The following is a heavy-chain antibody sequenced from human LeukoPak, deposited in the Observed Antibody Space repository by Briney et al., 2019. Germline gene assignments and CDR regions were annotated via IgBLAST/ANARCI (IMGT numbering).Heavy chain of an antibody. D-gene: IGHD3-16*01. CDR2: ISHSGTNP. V-gene: IGHV3-48*03. Sequence: GGSLRLSCAASGFTFSYYEMNWVRQAPGKGLEWISFISHSGTNPYYADSVKGRFTISRDNAKNSLYLQMSSLRAEDTALYYCTKNGFYAFDCWGQGALVTVSS. J-gene: IGHJ4*02. CDR3: TKNGFYAFDC. CDR1: GFTFSYYE.